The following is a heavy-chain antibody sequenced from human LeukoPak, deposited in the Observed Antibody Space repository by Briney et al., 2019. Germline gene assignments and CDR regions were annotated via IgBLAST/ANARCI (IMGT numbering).Heavy chain of an antibody. CDR1: GGSFSGYC. J-gene: IGHJ4*02. V-gene: IGHV4-59*08. Sequence: PSETLSLTCTVYGGSFSGYCWSWIRQPPGKGLEWIGYLYYDGSTTYNPSLKSRVTISLDTSKNQFFLKLSSVTAADTAVYYCARYSYGGFYFDYWGQGTLVTVSS. CDR2: LYYDGST. CDR3: ARYSYGGFYFDY. D-gene: IGHD5-18*01.